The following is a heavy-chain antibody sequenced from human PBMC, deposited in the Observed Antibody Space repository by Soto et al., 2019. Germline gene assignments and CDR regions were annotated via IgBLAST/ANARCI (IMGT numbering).Heavy chain of an antibody. J-gene: IGHJ2*01. CDR2: IIPIFGTS. CDR3: ARGPIVELGWYFDL. D-gene: IGHD3-16*02. V-gene: IGHV1-69*13. CDR1: GGTFSSYA. Sequence: SVKVSCKASGGTFSSYAISWVRQAPGQGLEWMGGIIPIFGTSNYAQKLQGRVTITADDSTSTAYMELSCLRSEYTAVYYCARGPIVELGWYFDLWGRGTLVTVSS.